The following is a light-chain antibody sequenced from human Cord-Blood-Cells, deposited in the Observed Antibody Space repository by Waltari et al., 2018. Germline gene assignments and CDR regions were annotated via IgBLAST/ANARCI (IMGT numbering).Light chain of an antibody. CDR3: QQYYSTPYT. Sequence: DIVMTQYPDSLDVSLGERATINCKSSQSVLYRSNNKNYLAWYQQKPGKPPKLLIYWASTRESGVPDRFSGSGSGTDFTLTISSLQAEDVAVYYCQQYYSTPYTFGQGTKLEIK. CDR2: WAS. J-gene: IGKJ2*01. V-gene: IGKV4-1*01. CDR1: QSVLYRSNNKNY.